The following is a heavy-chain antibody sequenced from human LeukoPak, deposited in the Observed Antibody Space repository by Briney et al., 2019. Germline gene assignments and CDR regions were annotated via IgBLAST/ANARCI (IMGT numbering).Heavy chain of an antibody. CDR1: VDSVSSNSAS. J-gene: IGHJ5*02. Sequence: SQTLSLTCAISVDSVSSNSASWNWIRQSLSRGLEWLGRTYYRSKWYNNYAVTVKSRITINPDTSKNQFSLQLNSATPEDTAVYYCARDLDWFDPWGQGTLVTASS. CDR3: ARDLDWFDP. V-gene: IGHV6-1*01. CDR2: TYYRSKWYN.